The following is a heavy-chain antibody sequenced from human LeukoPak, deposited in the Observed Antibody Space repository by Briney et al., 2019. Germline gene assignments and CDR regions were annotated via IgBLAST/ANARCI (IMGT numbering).Heavy chain of an antibody. CDR1: GYSFTSYW. Sequence: GESLKISCKGSGYSFTSYWIGWVRQVPGKGLEWMGIIYPGDSDTRYSPSFQGQVTISADKSISTAYLQWSSLKASDTAMYYCAINGHTAMVLMDDAFDIWGQGTTVTVSS. CDR2: IYPGDSDT. CDR3: AINGHTAMVLMDDAFDI. V-gene: IGHV5-51*01. J-gene: IGHJ3*02. D-gene: IGHD5-18*01.